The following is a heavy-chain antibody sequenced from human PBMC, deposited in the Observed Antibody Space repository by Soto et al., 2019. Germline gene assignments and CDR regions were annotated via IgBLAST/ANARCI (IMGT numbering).Heavy chain of an antibody. V-gene: IGHV4-31*03. J-gene: IGHJ6*02. CDR1: GGSISSGGYY. CDR2: IYYSGST. Sequence: QVQLQESGPGLVKPSQTLSLTCTVSGGSISSGGYYWSWIRQHPGKGLEWIGYIYYSGSTYYNPSLKGRVTISVGTSKNRFSLKLRSVTAADTAVYYCARGGRRSPGMDVWGPGTTGTVSS. CDR3: ARGGRRSPGMDV.